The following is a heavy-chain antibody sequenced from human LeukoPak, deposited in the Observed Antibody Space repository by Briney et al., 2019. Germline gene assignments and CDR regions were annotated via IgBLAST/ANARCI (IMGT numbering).Heavy chain of an antibody. D-gene: IGHD5-24*01. J-gene: IGHJ4*02. CDR2: ISGSGGST. Sequence: GGSLRLSCAASGFTFSSYAMSWVRQAPGKGLEWVSAISGSGGSTYYTDSVKGRFTISRDNSKNTLYLQMNSLRAEDTAVYYCAKGWRWLQSGNYFDYWGQGTLVTVSS. CDR1: GFTFSSYA. V-gene: IGHV3-23*01. CDR3: AKGWRWLQSGNYFDY.